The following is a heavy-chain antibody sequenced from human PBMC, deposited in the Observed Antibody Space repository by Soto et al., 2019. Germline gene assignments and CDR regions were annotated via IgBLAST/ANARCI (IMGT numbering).Heavy chain of an antibody. CDR2: TYYRSKWYN. CDR3: ARERYGDYGTGTFDI. J-gene: IGHJ3*02. CDR1: VDSVSNNSAA. Sequence: SETLSLTCAISVDSVSNNSAAWNWIRQSPSRGLEWLGRTYYRSKWYNDYAVSVKNRIIINPDTSKNQFSLQLNSVTPEDTAVYYCARERYGDYGTGTFDIWGQGTMVTVSS. V-gene: IGHV6-1*01. D-gene: IGHD4-17*01.